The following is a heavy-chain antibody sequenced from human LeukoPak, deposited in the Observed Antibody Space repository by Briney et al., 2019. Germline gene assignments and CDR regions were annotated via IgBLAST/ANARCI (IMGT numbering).Heavy chain of an antibody. CDR1: GFTVSSNY. CDR2: IYSGGSP. Sequence: QPGGSLRLSCAASGFTVSSNYMSWVRQAPGKGLEWVSVIYSGGSPYSAEPVKGRFTISRDNSNNTRYLQITSLRAEDSPVYYCARGNAFNIWGQGTMVTVSS. J-gene: IGHJ3*02. V-gene: IGHV3-53*01. CDR3: ARGNAFNI.